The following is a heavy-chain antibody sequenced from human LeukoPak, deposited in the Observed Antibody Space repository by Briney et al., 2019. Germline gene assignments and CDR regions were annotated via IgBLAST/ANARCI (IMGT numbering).Heavy chain of an antibody. D-gene: IGHD4-23*01. CDR2: IIPIFGTA. Sequence: ASVKVSCKASGGTFSSYAISWVRQAPGQGLEWMGRIIPIFGTANYAQKFQGRVTITTDESTSTAYMELSSLRSEDTAVYYCATTHDYGGKRGGDWGQGTLVTVSS. V-gene: IGHV1-69*05. J-gene: IGHJ4*02. CDR1: GGTFSSYA. CDR3: ATTHDYGGKRGGD.